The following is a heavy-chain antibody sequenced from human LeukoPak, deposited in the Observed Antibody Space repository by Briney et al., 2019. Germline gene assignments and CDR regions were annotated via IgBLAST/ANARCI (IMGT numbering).Heavy chain of an antibody. D-gene: IGHD3-3*01. J-gene: IGHJ6*03. V-gene: IGHV4-34*01. Sequence: SETLSLTCAVYGGSFSGYYWSWIRQPPGKGLEWIGEINHSGSTNYNPSLKSRVTISVDTSKNQFSLKLSSVTAADTAVYYCARGQFWSGYYRSNYMDVWGKGTTVTVSS. CDR3: ARGQFWSGYYRSNYMDV. CDR1: GGSFSGYY. CDR2: INHSGST.